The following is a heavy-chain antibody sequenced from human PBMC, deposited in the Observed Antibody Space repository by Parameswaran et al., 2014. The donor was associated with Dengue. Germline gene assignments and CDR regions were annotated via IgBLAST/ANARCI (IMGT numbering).Heavy chain of an antibody. CDR3: ARAQTCSGGSCYSEVWFDP. V-gene: IGHV4-59*01. CDR2: IYYSGST. J-gene: IGHJ5*02. CDR1: GGSISSYY. Sequence: LSCTVSGGSISSYYWSWIRQPPGKGLEWIGYIYYSGSTNYNPSLKSRVTISVDTSKNQFSLKVSSVTAADTAVYYCARAQTCSGGSCYSEVWFDPWGQGTLVTVSS. D-gene: IGHD2-15*01.